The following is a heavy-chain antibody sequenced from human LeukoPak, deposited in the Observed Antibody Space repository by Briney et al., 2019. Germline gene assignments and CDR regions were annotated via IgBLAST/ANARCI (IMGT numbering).Heavy chain of an antibody. J-gene: IGHJ4*02. Sequence: PGRSLRLSCAASGFTFDDYAMHWVRQAPGKGLEWVSGISWNSGTIDYADSVKGRFTISRDNAENSLYLQMNSLRAEDTALYYCAKDTAMVLEGDYFDYWGQGTLVTVSS. CDR1: GFTFDDYA. CDR3: AKDTAMVLEGDYFDY. V-gene: IGHV3-9*01. CDR2: ISWNSGTI. D-gene: IGHD5-18*01.